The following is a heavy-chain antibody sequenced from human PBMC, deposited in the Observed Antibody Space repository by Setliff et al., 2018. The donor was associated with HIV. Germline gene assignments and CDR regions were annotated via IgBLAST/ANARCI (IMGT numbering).Heavy chain of an antibody. J-gene: IGHJ4*02. CDR1: GGSITSTSYY. D-gene: IGHD4-17*01. V-gene: IGHV4-61*02. Sequence: SETLSLTCTVSGGSITSTSYYWTWIRQPAGKGLEWIGRIYASGNTNYNPSLKSRVTISVDTAKNHFSLMLTSLTVADTAVYYCARDFLRSGYFDSWGQGKLVTVSS. CDR2: IYASGNT. CDR3: ARDFLRSGYFDS.